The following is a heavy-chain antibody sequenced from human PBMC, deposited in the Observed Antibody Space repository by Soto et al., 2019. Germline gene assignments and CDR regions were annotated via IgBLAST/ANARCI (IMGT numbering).Heavy chain of an antibody. CDR3: ARRPLAMSADYMDV. CDR1: GGSISSYY. Sequence: SETLSLTCTVSGGSISSYYWSWIRQPPGKGLEWIGYIYYSGSTNYNPSLKSRVTISVDTSKNQFSLKLSSVTAADTAVYYCARRPLAMSADYMDVWGNGSTVTVSS. CDR2: IYYSGST. V-gene: IGHV4-59*08. J-gene: IGHJ6*03.